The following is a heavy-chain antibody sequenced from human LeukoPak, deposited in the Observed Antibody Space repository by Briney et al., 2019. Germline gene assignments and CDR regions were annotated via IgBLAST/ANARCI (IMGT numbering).Heavy chain of an antibody. V-gene: IGHV4-34*01. Sequence: SETLSLTCAVYGGSFSGYYWSWIRQPPGKGLEWIGEINHSGSTNYNPSLKSRVTISVDTSKNKFSLKLSSVTAADTAVYYCAESITMIGVFDIWGQGTMVTVSS. CDR2: INHSGST. CDR3: AESITMIGVFDI. CDR1: GGSFSGYY. D-gene: IGHD3-22*01. J-gene: IGHJ3*02.